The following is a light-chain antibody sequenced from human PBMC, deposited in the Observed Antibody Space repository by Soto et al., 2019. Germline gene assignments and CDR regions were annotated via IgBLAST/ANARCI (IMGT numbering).Light chain of an antibody. CDR3: MQGGHWPT. V-gene: IGKV2D-30*01. J-gene: IGKJ2*01. CDR2: KVS. CDR1: QSLVSSNGNTY. Sequence: DVVMTQSPLSLPVTLGQPASISCRSSQSLVSSNGNTYLNWFQQRPGQSPRRLVYKVSNWDSGVAERFRGSGSGTDFTLKISRVEAEDVGVYYCMQGGHWPTFGQGTKLEIK.